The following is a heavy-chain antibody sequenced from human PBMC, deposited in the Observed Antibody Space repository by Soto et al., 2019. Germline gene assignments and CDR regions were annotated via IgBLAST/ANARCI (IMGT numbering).Heavy chain of an antibody. D-gene: IGHD5-18*01. CDR1: GFTFSSYG. Sequence: QVQLVESGGGVVQPGRSLRLSCAASGFTFSSYGMHWVRQAPGKGLEWVAVISYDGSNKYYADSVKGRFTISRDNSKNTLYLQMNSLRAEDTAVYYCAKVDTAMVTPDYFDYWGQGTLVTVSS. V-gene: IGHV3-30*18. CDR3: AKVDTAMVTPDYFDY. J-gene: IGHJ4*02. CDR2: ISYDGSNK.